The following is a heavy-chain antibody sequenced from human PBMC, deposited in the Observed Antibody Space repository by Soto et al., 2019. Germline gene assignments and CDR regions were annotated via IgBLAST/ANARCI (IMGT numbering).Heavy chain of an antibody. CDR3: AAAIGDILTGYGHYGMDV. J-gene: IGHJ6*02. CDR2: IVVGSGNT. D-gene: IGHD3-9*01. CDR1: GFTFTSSA. Sequence: QMQLVQSGPEVKKPGTSVKVSCKASGFTFTSSAMQWVRQARGQRLEWIGWIVVGSGNTNYAQKFQERVTITRDMSTSTAYMELSSLRSEDTAGYYCAAAIGDILTGYGHYGMDVWGQGTTVTVSS. V-gene: IGHV1-58*02.